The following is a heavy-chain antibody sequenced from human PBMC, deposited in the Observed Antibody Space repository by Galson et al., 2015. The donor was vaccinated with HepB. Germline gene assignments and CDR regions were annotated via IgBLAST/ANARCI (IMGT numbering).Heavy chain of an antibody. CDR3: ARGSSVEGYYYYYYGMDV. J-gene: IGHJ6*02. CDR2: ISAYNGNT. V-gene: IGHV1-18*04. D-gene: IGHD6-19*01. CDR1: GYTFTSYG. Sequence: SVKVSCKASGYTFTSYGISWVRQAPGQGLEWMGWISAYNGNTNYAQKLQGRVTMTTDTSTSTAYMELRSLRSDDTAVYYCARGSSVEGYYYYYYGMDVWGQGTTVTVSS.